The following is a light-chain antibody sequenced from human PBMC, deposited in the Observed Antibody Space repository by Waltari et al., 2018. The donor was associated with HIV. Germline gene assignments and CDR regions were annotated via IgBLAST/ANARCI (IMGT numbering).Light chain of an antibody. CDR1: KTVSNNY. Sequence: EIVLTQSPATLSLSPGERATLSCGASKTVSNNYLAWYQQKPGLAPRLLIYDASSRATGVPDRFSGSGSGTDYTLTIARLEPEDFAVYYCHQFGSSTSYTFGQGTKLEIK. CDR3: HQFGSSTSYT. CDR2: DAS. J-gene: IGKJ2*01. V-gene: IGKV3D-20*01.